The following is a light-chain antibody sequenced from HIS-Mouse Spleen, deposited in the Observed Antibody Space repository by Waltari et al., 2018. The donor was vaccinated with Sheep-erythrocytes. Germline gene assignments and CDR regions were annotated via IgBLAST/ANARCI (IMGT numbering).Light chain of an antibody. V-gene: IGLV2-14*01. CDR2: EVS. Sequence: QSALTQPASVSGSPGQSITISCTGTSSDVGGYNYVSWYQQHPGKAPKLMIYEVSNRPPGVSNRFAGSKSGNTASLTISGRQAEDEADYYCSSYTSSSTWVFGGGTKLTVL. CDR3: SSYTSSSTWV. CDR1: SSDVGGYNY. J-gene: IGLJ3*02.